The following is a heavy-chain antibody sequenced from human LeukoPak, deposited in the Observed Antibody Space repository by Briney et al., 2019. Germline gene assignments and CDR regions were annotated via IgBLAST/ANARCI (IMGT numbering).Heavy chain of an antibody. CDR1: GFTFSTFA. J-gene: IGHJ4*02. D-gene: IGHD4-17*01. Sequence: RSGGSLRLSCAASGFTFSTFAMIWVRQAPGKGLEWVSLISGNDGSTYYADSVKGRFTISRDNSKNTLYLQMSSLRADDTAVYYCARRSVTTFDYWGQGTLVTVSS. CDR2: ISGNDGST. CDR3: ARRSVTTFDY. V-gene: IGHV3-23*01.